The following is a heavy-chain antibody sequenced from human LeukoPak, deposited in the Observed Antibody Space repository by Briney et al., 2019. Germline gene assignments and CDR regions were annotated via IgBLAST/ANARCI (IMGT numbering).Heavy chain of an antibody. CDR1: GGSFSGYY. Sequence: SETLSLTCAVYGGSFSGYYWSWIRQPPGKGLEWIGEINHSGSTNYNPSLKSRVTISVDTSKNQFSLKLSSVTAADTAVYYCAGRITMVAVDVWGKGTTVTISS. J-gene: IGHJ6*04. CDR2: INHSGST. CDR3: AGRITMVAVDV. D-gene: IGHD3-10*01. V-gene: IGHV4-34*01.